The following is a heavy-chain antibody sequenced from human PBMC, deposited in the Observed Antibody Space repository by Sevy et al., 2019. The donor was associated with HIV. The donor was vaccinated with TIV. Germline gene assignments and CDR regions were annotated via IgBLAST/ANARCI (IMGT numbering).Heavy chain of an antibody. J-gene: IGHJ6*03. V-gene: IGHV3-48*02. D-gene: IGHD2-8*01. CDR2: ISSSSSTI. CDR1: GFTFSSYS. Sequence: GGSLRLSCAASGFTFSSYSMNWVRQAPGKGLEWVSYISSSSSTIYYADSVKGRFTISRDNAKNSLYLQMNSLRDEDTAVYYCLIAIVLTAPLYYYYYMDVWGKGTTVTVSS. CDR3: LIAIVLTAPLYYYYYMDV.